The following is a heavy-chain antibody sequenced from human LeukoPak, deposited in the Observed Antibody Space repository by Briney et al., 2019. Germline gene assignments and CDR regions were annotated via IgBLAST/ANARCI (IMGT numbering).Heavy chain of an antibody. V-gene: IGHV4-4*07. D-gene: IGHD6-19*01. CDR2: IYTSGST. J-gene: IGHJ5*02. CDR3: ARDLGDRGIAVDPEDGWFDP. CDR1: GGSISSYY. Sequence: SETLSLTCTVSGGSISSYYCSWIRQPAGKGLEWIGRIYTSGSTNYNPSLKSRVTMSVDPSENQFSLKLSSVTAADTAVYYCARDLGDRGIAVDPEDGWFDPWGQGTLVTVSS.